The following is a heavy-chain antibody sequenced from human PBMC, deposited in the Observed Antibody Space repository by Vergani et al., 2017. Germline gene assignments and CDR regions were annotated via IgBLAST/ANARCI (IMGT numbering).Heavy chain of an antibody. D-gene: IGHD5-18*01. J-gene: IGHJ4*02. CDR3: AKIGGYSYGPGASANFDY. Sequence: EVQLVESGGGLVQPGGSLRLSCAASGFTFSGSAMHWVRQASGKGLEWVGRIRSKANSYATAYAASVKGRFTISRDDSKNTAYLQMNRLKTGDTAVYYCAKIGGYSYGPGASANFDYWGQGTLVTVSS. CDR1: GFTFSGSA. CDR2: IRSKANSYAT. V-gene: IGHV3-73*02.